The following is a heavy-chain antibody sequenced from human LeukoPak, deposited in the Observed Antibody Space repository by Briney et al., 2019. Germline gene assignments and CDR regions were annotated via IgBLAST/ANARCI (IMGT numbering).Heavy chain of an antibody. CDR2: IYASGST. D-gene: IGHD5-24*01. J-gene: IGHJ4*02. CDR3: ARPRRDGYNGYYFDY. Sequence: SETLSLTCTVSGDSISGYYWSWIRQPAGKGLEWIGRIYASGSTNYNPSLRSRVTMSVDTSKSQFSLTLSSVTAADTAVYYCARPRRDGYNGYYFDYWGQGTLVTVSS. V-gene: IGHV4-4*07. CDR1: GDSISGYY.